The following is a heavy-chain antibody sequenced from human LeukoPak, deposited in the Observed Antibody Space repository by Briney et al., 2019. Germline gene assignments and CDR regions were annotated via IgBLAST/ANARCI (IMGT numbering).Heavy chain of an antibody. V-gene: IGHV4-59*08. CDR2: IYYSEST. D-gene: IGHD3-22*01. Sequence: SETLSLTCTVSGGSISSYYWSWIRQPPGKGLEWIGYIYYSESTNYNPSLKSRVTISVDTSKNQFSLKLSSVTAADTAVYYCARQYDGSGVFDYCGQGTLVTVSS. J-gene: IGHJ4*02. CDR1: GGSISSYY. CDR3: ARQYDGSGVFDY.